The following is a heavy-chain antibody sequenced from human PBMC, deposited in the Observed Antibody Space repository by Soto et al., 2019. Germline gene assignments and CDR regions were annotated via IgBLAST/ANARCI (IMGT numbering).Heavy chain of an antibody. V-gene: IGHV3-23*01. CDR2: ISGRGIST. CDR1: GFTFRSYA. Sequence: DVQLLESGGGLVQPGGSLRLSCAASGFTFRSYAKSWVRQAPGKGLEWVSGISGRGISTHYADSVKGRLTVSRDNSKNTLYLQMNSLRAEDTAVYNCAKEPVGPDWYFDLWGRGTLVTVSS. J-gene: IGHJ2*01. CDR3: AKEPVGPDWYFDL.